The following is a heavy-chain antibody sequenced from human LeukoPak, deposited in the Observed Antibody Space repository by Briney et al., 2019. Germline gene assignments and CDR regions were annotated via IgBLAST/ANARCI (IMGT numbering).Heavy chain of an antibody. J-gene: IGHJ4*02. D-gene: IGHD5-18*01. CDR1: GGSISNYY. CDR3: AGGRVWLAFDS. Sequence: KPSATLSLTCTVSGGSISNYYWTWIRQPPGKGQEWIAYLYYSWSTNYNPSLKSRVSISVDTSMNQFSLKLSSVTAADTAVYYCAGGRVWLAFDSWGQGTLLTVSS. CDR2: LYYSWST. V-gene: IGHV4-59*01.